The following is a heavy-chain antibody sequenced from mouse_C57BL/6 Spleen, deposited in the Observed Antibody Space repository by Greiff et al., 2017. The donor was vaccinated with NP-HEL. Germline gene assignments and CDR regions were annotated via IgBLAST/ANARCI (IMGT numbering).Heavy chain of an antibody. V-gene: IGHV5-4*01. CDR2: ISDGGSYT. CDR1: GFTFSSYA. Sequence: EVNLVESGGGLVKPGGSLKLSCAASGFTFSSYAMSWVRQTPEKRLEWVATISDGGSYTYYPDNVKGRFTISRDNAKNNLYLQMSHLKSEDTAMYYCARDRDYYGSSYYFDYWGQGTTLTVSS. CDR3: ARDRDYYGSSYYFDY. J-gene: IGHJ2*01. D-gene: IGHD1-1*01.